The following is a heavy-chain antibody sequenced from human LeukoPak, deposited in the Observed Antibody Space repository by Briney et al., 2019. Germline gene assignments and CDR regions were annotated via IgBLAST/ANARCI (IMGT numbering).Heavy chain of an antibody. J-gene: IGHJ4*02. V-gene: IGHV1-46*01. Sequence: ASVKVSCKASGYTFTSYYMHWVRRAPGQGLEWMGIINPSGGSTSYAQKFQGRVTMTRDTSTSTVYMELSSLRSEDTAVYYCARSQGSVWYYYGPGSSHDYWGQGTLVTVSS. CDR1: GYTFTSYY. CDR2: INPSGGST. D-gene: IGHD3-10*01. CDR3: ARSQGSVWYYYGPGSSHDY.